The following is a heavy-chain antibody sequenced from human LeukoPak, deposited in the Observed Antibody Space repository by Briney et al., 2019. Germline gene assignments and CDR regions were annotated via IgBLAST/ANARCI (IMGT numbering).Heavy chain of an antibody. Sequence: NPSETLSLTCAVSGGSISSGGYSWSWIRQPPGKGLEWIGYIYHSGSTYYNPSLKSRVTISVDRSKNQFSLKLSSVTAADTAVYYCARVTKYYDFWSGSPDAFDIWGQGTMVTVSS. J-gene: IGHJ3*02. CDR1: GGSISSGGYS. D-gene: IGHD3-3*01. V-gene: IGHV4-30-2*01. CDR2: IYHSGST. CDR3: ARVTKYYDFWSGSPDAFDI.